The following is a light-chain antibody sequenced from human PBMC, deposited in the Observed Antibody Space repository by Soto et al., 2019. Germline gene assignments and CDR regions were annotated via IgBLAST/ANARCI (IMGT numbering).Light chain of an antibody. J-gene: IGKJ4*01. CDR3: LRESNYPLT. Sequence: IQMTQSPSSLSASVGDRVTITCRASQGVRDDVGWYQQKPGKAPKLLIYSASTLQSGVPSRFSGSGSGTGFSLIISGLQPEDFATYSFLRESNYPLTFGGRNKVEI. V-gene: IGKV1-6*01. CDR1: QGVRDD. CDR2: SAS.